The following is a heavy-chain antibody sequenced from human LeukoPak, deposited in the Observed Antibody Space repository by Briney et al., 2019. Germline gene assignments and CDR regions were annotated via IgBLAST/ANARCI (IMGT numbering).Heavy chain of an antibody. J-gene: IGHJ6*02. Sequence: GGSLRLSCAASGFSFNSYAMNWVRQAPGKGLEWVSTISTSGGATYYADSVKGRFTISRDNSKNTLYLQMNSLRAEDTAVYYCAKDLIARVRGSPMDVWGQGTRVIVSS. V-gene: IGHV3-23*01. D-gene: IGHD3-10*01. CDR1: GFSFNSYA. CDR3: AKDLIARVRGSPMDV. CDR2: ISTSGGAT.